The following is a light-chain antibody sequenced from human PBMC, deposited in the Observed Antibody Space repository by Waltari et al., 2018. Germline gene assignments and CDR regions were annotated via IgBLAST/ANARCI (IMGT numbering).Light chain of an antibody. CDR1: DSDIGDYNY. CDR3: SSYTRRNTVI. CDR2: DVS. V-gene: IGLV2-14*03. J-gene: IGLJ2*01. Sequence: QSALAQPASVSGSPGQSITISCTGTDSDIGDYNYVSWYQQHPGIAPKLLLYDVSDRPSGVSDRFSGSKSGKTASLTISGLQPEDAADYYCSSYTRRNTVIFGGGTKLTVV.